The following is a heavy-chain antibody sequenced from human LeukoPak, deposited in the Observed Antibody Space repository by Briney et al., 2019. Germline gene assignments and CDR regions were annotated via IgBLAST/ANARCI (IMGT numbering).Heavy chain of an antibody. CDR3: ARGHGSYYYYMDV. CDR2: INPNSGGT. CDR1: GYTFTDFY. D-gene: IGHD3-10*01. V-gene: IGHV1-2*02. Sequence: ASVKVSCKASGYTFTDFYMHWVRQASGQGPEWMGWINPNSGGTNYAQKFQGRVTMTRNTSISTAYMELSSLRSDDTAVYYCARGHGSYYYYMDVWGKGTTVTVSS. J-gene: IGHJ6*03.